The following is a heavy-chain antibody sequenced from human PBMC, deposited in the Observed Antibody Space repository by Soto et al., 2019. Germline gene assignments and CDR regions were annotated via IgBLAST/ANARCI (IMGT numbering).Heavy chain of an antibody. V-gene: IGHV2-5*02. Sequence: QITLKESGPTLVKPTQTLTLTCTFSGFSLSASGVGVAWIRQPPGKALEWLALIYWDDDKRYSPSLKSRLTLTMDTSKNQVVLTLTNVDPVDTATYYCAHPITVVRGVMGNDSLDVWGQGTTVTVSS. CDR2: IYWDDDK. CDR1: GFSLSASGVG. D-gene: IGHD3-10*01. CDR3: AHPITVVRGVMGNDSLDV. J-gene: IGHJ6*02.